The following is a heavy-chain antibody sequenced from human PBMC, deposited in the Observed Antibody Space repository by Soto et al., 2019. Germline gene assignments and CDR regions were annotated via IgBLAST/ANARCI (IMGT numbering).Heavy chain of an antibody. CDR1: VFRFEDHA. V-gene: IGHV3-9*01. D-gene: IGHD2-21*01. J-gene: IGHJ4*02. Sequence: GWSLRLSCVVSVFRFEDHAMHWVRQAPGKGLEWVSGISWDSDTIDYADSVKGRFTVSRDNAKNQFSLKLSSVTAADAAVYYCARFSYGGYKTHYFDYWGQGTLVTVSS. CDR3: ARFSYGGYKTHYFDY. CDR2: ISWDSDTI.